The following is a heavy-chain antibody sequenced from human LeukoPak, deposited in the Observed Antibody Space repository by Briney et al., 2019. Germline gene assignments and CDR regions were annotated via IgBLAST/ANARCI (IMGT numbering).Heavy chain of an antibody. V-gene: IGHV3-23*01. CDR2: ITGSGAST. D-gene: IGHD6-13*01. J-gene: IGHJ5*02. CDR1: GFTFSSYA. Sequence: GGSLRLSCAASGFTFSSYAMSWVRQAPGKGLEWASSITGSGASTYYADSVKGRFTISRDNSKNTLYLQMNSLRAEDTAVYYCAKEPDSSTWYWFDTWGQGTLVTVSS. CDR3: AKEPDSSTWYWFDT.